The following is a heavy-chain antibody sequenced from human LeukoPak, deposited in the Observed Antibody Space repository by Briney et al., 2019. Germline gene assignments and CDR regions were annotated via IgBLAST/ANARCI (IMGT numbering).Heavy chain of an antibody. CDR1: GFTFSSYW. CDR2: INSDGNIT. CDR3: ARRGLVPAFDI. V-gene: IGHV3-74*03. Sequence: GGSLRLSCAASGFTFSSYWMHWVRQAPGKGLVWISRINSDGNITTYADSVKGRFTISRGNAKNTLYLQMNSLRADDTAVYYCARRGLVPAFDIWGQGTRFTVSS. J-gene: IGHJ3*02. D-gene: IGHD3-10*02.